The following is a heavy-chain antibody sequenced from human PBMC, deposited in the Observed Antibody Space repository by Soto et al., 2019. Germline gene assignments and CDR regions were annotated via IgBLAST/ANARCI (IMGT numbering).Heavy chain of an antibody. CDR2: ISETSIAI. CDR3: ATLQPGREEVFDS. Sequence: DVQLVESGGGLVQPGGSLRLSCAASGFTFKTYSMNWVRQAPGKGLEWVSYISETSIAIYYRDSVKGRFTISRDNAKNTLYLQMNSLRDEDTAVYYCATLQPGREEVFDSWGQGTLVTVSS. CDR1: GFTFKTYS. J-gene: IGHJ4*02. V-gene: IGHV3-48*02. D-gene: IGHD2-2*01.